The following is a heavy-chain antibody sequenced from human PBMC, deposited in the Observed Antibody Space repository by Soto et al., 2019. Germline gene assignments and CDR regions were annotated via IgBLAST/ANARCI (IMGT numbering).Heavy chain of an antibody. V-gene: IGHV3-21*01. CDR3: ASDRVEGDYDSSGYSL. J-gene: IGHJ4*02. Sequence: EVQLVESGGGLVKPGGSLRLSCAASGFTFSTYTMNWVRQAPGKGLEWVSSISSSSTYIYYADSLKGRFTISRDNAQNSLYLQMNGLRAEDTAVYYCASDRVEGDYDSSGYSLWGQGTLVTVSS. CDR2: ISSSSTYI. D-gene: IGHD3-22*01. CDR1: GFTFSTYT.